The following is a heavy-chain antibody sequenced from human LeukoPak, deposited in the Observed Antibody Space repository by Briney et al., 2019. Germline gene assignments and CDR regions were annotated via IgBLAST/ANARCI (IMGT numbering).Heavy chain of an antibody. J-gene: IGHJ4*02. Sequence: GGSLRLSCAASGFTFDDYAMHWVRQAPGKGLEWVSGISWNSGSIGYADSVKGRFTISRDNAKKSLYLQMNSLRAEDTAVYYCARSLTDSGSYYGVLCYWGQGTLVTVSS. CDR2: ISWNSGSI. CDR3: ARSLTDSGSYYGVLCY. D-gene: IGHD1-26*01. V-gene: IGHV3-9*01. CDR1: GFTFDDYA.